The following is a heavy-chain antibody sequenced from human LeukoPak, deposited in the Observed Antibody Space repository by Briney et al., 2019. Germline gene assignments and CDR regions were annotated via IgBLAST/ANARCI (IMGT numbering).Heavy chain of an antibody. CDR3: ARVGIAVAGTSETFDY. J-gene: IGHJ4*02. Sequence: ASVKVSCKASGYTFTSYYMHWVRQAPGRGLVWMGMINPTGGTTSYAQEFQGRVTMTRDTSTSTLYMELSSLRSEDTAVYYCARVGIAVAGTSETFDYWGQGTLVTASS. V-gene: IGHV1-46*01. CDR1: GYTFTSYY. D-gene: IGHD6-19*01. CDR2: INPTGGTT.